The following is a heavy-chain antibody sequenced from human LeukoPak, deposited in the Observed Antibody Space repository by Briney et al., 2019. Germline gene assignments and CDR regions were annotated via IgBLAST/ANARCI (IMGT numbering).Heavy chain of an antibody. D-gene: IGHD3-22*01. CDR1: GGSFSGYY. CDR2: INHSGST. J-gene: IGHJ4*02. Sequence: SETLSLTCAVYGGSFSGYYWSWIRQPPGKGLEWIGEINHSGSTNYDPSLKGRVTISVDTSKNQFSLKLSSVTAADTAVYYCVLGRYDSSGYYDPNDYWGQGTLVTVSS. CDR3: VLGRYDSSGYYDPNDY. V-gene: IGHV4-34*01.